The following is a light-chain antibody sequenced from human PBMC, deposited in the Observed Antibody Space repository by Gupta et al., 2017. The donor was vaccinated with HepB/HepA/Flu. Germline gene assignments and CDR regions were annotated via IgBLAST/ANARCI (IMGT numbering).Light chain of an antibody. CDR3: LYGDEANLV. CDR2: EDS. CDR1: VLGENY. V-gene: IGLV3-22*01. J-gene: IGLJ3*02. Sequence: SYELTQLPSVSVSPGQTARITCSGDVLGENYADWYQQKPGPALVVFMYEDSEPEPAIPDSVSRSASATTIPMTRSRVVAEDDYYYSCLYGDEANLVFGGGTKLTVL.